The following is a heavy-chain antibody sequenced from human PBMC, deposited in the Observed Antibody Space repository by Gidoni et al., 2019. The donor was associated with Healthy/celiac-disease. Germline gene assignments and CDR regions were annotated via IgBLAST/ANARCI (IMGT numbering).Heavy chain of an antibody. Sequence: QLQLQESGPGLVKPSETLSLTCTVSGGSISSSSYYWGWIRQPPGKGLEWIGIIYYSGSPYYNPSLKSRVTISVDTSKNQFSLKLSSVTAADTAVYYGARMMGGSATFDYWGQGTLVTVSS. D-gene: IGHD6-25*01. CDR2: IYYSGSP. CDR3: ARMMGGSATFDY. V-gene: IGHV4-39*01. CDR1: GGSISSSSYY. J-gene: IGHJ4*02.